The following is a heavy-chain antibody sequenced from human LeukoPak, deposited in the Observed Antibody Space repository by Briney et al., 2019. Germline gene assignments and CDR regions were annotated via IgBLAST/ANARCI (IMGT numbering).Heavy chain of an antibody. CDR1: GGTFSSYA. CDR2: ISAYNGNT. J-gene: IGHJ5*02. CDR3: ARGHSYGSNWFDP. D-gene: IGHD5-18*01. Sequence: ASVKVSCKASGGTFSSYAISWVRQAPGQGLEWMGWISAYNGNTNYAQKLQGRVTMTTDTSTSTAYMELRSLRSDDTAVYYCARGHSYGSNWFDPWGQGTLVTVSS. V-gene: IGHV1-18*01.